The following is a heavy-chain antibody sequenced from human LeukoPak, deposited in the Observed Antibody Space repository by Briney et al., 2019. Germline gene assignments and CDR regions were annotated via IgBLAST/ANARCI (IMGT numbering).Heavy chain of an antibody. D-gene: IGHD3-22*01. J-gene: IGHJ4*02. CDR3: ARGAWYYYDSSGYQNSYYFDY. CDR1: GYTFTSYA. CDR2: INTNTGNP. V-gene: IGHV7-4-1*02. Sequence: ASVKVSCKASGYTFTSYAMNWVRQAPGQGLEWMGWINTNTGNPTYAQGFTGRFVFSLDTSVSTAYLQISSLKAEDTAVYYCARGAWYYYDSSGYQNSYYFDYWGQGTLVTVSS.